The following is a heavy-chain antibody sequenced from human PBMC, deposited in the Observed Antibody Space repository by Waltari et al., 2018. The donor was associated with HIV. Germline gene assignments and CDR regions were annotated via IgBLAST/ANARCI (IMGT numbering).Heavy chain of an antibody. Sequence: QVQLVESGDGVVQPGKSLRLSCEASGFTIIKNDMHWVRQAPGKGLEWVAVISYDGSNKYYADSVKGRFTISRDNSKNTLYLQMNSLRAEDTAVYYCARDQTMTRAFDIWGQGTMVTVSS. CDR3: ARDQTMTRAFDI. D-gene: IGHD3-22*01. CDR1: GFTIIKND. V-gene: IGHV3-30*01. CDR2: ISYDGSNK. J-gene: IGHJ3*02.